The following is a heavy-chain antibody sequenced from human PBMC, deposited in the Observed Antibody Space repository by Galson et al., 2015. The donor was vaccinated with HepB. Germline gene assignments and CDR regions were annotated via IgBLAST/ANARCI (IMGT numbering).Heavy chain of an antibody. CDR3: ARDTFDAFDI. V-gene: IGHV3-74*01. Sequence: KGLVWVSRIYTDGSGTSYTASVKGRFTISRDNARNTLYLQMDSLRAEDTAVYYCARDTFDAFDIWGQGTMVTVSS. CDR2: IYTDGSGT. D-gene: IGHD2/OR15-2a*01. J-gene: IGHJ3*02.